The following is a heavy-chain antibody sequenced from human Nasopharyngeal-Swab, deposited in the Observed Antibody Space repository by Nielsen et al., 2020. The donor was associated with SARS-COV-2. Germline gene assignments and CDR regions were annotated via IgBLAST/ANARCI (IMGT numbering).Heavy chain of an antibody. CDR2: ISWNSGSI. J-gene: IGHJ4*02. Sequence: SLKISCAASGFTFEDYAMHWVRQAPGKGLEWVSGISWNSGSIGYADSVKGRFTISRDNAKNSLYLQMNSLRVEDTALYYCAKADRSGYWGQGTRVTVSS. D-gene: IGHD3-10*01. CDR3: AKADRSGY. V-gene: IGHV3-9*01. CDR1: GFTFEDYA.